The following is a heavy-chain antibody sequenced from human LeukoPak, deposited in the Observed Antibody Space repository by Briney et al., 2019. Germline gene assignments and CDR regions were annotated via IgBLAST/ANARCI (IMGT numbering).Heavy chain of an antibody. CDR1: GDSISSSSYY. V-gene: IGHV4-39*01. CDR3: ATQAAGGPLEY. J-gene: IGHJ4*02. Sequence: SGTLSLTCTVSGDSISSSSYYWAWIRQPPGKGLEWIGSIYYTGSIHYIPSLKSRVTISLDTSKNQFSLNLSSVTAADTAVYYCATQAAGGPLEYWGQGNLVTVSS. D-gene: IGHD2-15*01. CDR2: IYYTGSI.